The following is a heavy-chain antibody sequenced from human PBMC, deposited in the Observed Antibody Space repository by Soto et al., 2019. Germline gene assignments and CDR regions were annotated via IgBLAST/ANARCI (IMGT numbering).Heavy chain of an antibody. Sequence: GGSLRLSCAASGFTFSSYAMSWVRQAPGKGLEWVSAISGSGGSTYYADSVKGRFTISRDNSKNTLYLQMNRLRAEDTAVYYCAKDRIVLRFLEWLPPHDAFDIWGQGTMVTVSS. CDR1: GFTFSSYA. D-gene: IGHD3-3*01. CDR2: ISGSGGST. V-gene: IGHV3-23*01. J-gene: IGHJ3*02. CDR3: AKDRIVLRFLEWLPPHDAFDI.